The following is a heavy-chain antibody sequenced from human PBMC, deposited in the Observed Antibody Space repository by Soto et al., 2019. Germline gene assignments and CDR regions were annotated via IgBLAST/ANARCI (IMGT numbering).Heavy chain of an antibody. V-gene: IGHV3-73*02. J-gene: IGHJ3*02. D-gene: IGHD3-16*02. CDR1: GFTVSGSA. Sequence: EVQLVESGGGLVQPGGSLKLSCAASGFTVSGSAVHWVRQASGKGLEWVGRIRSKTNSYATASAASVKVRFTISRDDAKNTAYLQMNSLKTEETAVYYCTSHLGELSFPSAFDIWGQGTMVTVSS. CDR2: IRSKTNSYAT. CDR3: TSHLGELSFPSAFDI.